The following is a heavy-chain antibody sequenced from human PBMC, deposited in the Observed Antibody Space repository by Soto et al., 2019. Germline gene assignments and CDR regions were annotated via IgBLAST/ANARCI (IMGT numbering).Heavy chain of an antibody. CDR1: GGSISSYY. D-gene: IGHD5-12*01. CDR2: IYYSGST. CDR3: ARLSSYFTPRLRGYSGYDTGDY. J-gene: IGHJ4*02. V-gene: IGHV4-59*08. Sequence: SETLSLTCTVSGGSISSYYWSWIRQPPGKGLEWIGYIYYSGSTNYNPSLKSRVTISVDTSKNQFSLKLSSVTAADTAVYYCARLSSYFTPRLRGYSGYDTGDYWGQGTLVTVSS.